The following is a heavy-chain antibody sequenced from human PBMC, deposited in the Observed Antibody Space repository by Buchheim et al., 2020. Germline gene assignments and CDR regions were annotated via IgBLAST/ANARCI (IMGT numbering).Heavy chain of an antibody. D-gene: IGHD3-9*01. CDR2: ISYDGSNK. V-gene: IGHV3-30-3*01. J-gene: IGHJ4*02. CDR3: ARGGGNYDILSPFDH. Sequence: QVQLVESGGGVVQPGRSLRLSCAASGFTFSRYAMHWVRQAPGKGLEWVAVISYDGSNKFYADSVKGRFTISRDNSKNTLFLQVNSLRAEDTAVYYCARGGGNYDILSPFDHWGQGAL. CDR1: GFTFSRYA.